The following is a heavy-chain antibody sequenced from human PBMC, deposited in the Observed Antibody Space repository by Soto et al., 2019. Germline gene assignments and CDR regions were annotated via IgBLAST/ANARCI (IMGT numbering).Heavy chain of an antibody. CDR1: GFTFSTYW. V-gene: IGHV3-74*01. Sequence: EVQLVESGGGLVKPGGPLRLPCAPPGFTFSTYWRHWVRQAPGKGLVWVSRINSDGSSTSYADSVKGRFTISRDNAKNTLYLQMNSLRAEDTAVYYCVRTSLVVAAATREDYWGQGTLVTVSS. J-gene: IGHJ4*02. CDR3: VRTSLVVAAATREDY. CDR2: INSDGSST. D-gene: IGHD2-15*01.